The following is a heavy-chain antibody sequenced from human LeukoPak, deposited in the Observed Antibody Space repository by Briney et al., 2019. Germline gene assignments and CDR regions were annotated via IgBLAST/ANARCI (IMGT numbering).Heavy chain of an antibody. CDR2: INWNGGST. CDR1: GFTFDDYG. D-gene: IGHD3-3*01. CDR3: ARCPDHYDFWSGYPYCYGMDV. V-gene: IGHV3-20*04. J-gene: IGHJ6*02. Sequence: GGSLRLSCAASGFTFDDYGMSWVRQAPGKGLEWVSGINWNGGSTGYADSVKSRFTISRDNSKNTLYLQMNSLRAEDTAVYYCARCPDHYDFWSGYPYCYGMDVWGQGTTVTVSS.